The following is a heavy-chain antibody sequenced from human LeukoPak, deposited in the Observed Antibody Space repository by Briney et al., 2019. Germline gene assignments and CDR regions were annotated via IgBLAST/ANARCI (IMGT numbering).Heavy chain of an antibody. Sequence: SETLSLTCTVSGDSISSYYWSWIRQSPGKGLEWIGYIYYSGSTNYNPSLQSRVTISIDTSKNHFSLKLSSVTAADTAVYYCARGSQYNSGHYYFDYWGQGTLVTVSS. D-gene: IGHD6-19*01. J-gene: IGHJ4*02. CDR2: IYYSGST. V-gene: IGHV4-59*01. CDR1: GDSISSYY. CDR3: ARGSQYNSGHYYFDY.